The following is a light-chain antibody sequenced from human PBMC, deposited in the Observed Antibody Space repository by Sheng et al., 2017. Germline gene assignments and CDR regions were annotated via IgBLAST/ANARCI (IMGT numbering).Light chain of an antibody. CDR1: QSISNY. CDR3: QQYDSPPNT. V-gene: IGKV3-20*01. CDR2: AVS. J-gene: IGKJ2*01. Sequence: EIVLTQSPATLSLSPGERATLSCRASQSISNYLAWYQQKPGQAPRLLIYAVSRRATGIPDRFSGSGSGTDFSLTITRLEPEDFAVYYCQQYDSPPNTFGQGTRLEI.